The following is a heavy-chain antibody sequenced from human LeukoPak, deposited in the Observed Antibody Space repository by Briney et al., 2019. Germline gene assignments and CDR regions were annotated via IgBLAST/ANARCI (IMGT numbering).Heavy chain of an antibody. CDR1: GFTFSSYG. D-gene: IGHD4-23*01. CDR2: INSDGSDT. Sequence: GGSLRLSCAASGFTFSSYGMRWVRQVSGKGLVWVSRINSDGSDTYYADSVKGRFTISRDNAKNTLYLQMNSLRAEDTAVYYCARRMVTLDYWGQGSLVTVSS. CDR3: ARRMVTLDY. V-gene: IGHV3-74*01. J-gene: IGHJ4*02.